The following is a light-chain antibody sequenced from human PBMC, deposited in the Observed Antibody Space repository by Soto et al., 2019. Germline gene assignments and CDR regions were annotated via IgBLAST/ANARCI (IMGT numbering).Light chain of an antibody. J-gene: IGKJ4*01. CDR3: QQYNNSF. V-gene: IGKV3D-15*01. CDR2: GAS. Sequence: EIVMTQSPATLSVSPGERATLSCRASQSVSSNLAWYQQKPGQAPRLLIYGASIRATGIPARFSGSGSGTGFTLTISSLKSEDFAVFYSQQYNNSFFGGGTKVEIK. CDR1: QSVSSN.